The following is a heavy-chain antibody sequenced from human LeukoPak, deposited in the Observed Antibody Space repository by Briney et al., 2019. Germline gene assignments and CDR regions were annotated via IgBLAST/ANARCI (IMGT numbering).Heavy chain of an antibody. CDR2: ISGSGGST. V-gene: IGHV3-23*01. J-gene: IGHJ4*02. D-gene: IGHD3-9*01. Sequence: GSLRLSCAASGFTFSNYAMTWVRQAPGKGLEWVSVISGSGGSTYYADSVKGRFTISRDNSKNTLYLQMNSLRAEDTAVYYCAKGPRYFDWLLDWGQGTLVTVSS. CDR1: GFTFSNYA. CDR3: AKGPRYFDWLLD.